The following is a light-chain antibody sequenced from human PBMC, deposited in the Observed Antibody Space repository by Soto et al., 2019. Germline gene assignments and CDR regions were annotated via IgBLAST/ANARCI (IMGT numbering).Light chain of an antibody. Sequence: TVMPQSPATLSVSPGERATLSCRASQSVRSNLAWYQHKPGQAPRLLIDGASTRATGIPARFSGSGSGTEFTLTISSLQSEDFAVYYCQQYNNWPPTFGQGTRLEI. J-gene: IGKJ5*01. CDR2: GAS. V-gene: IGKV3-15*01. CDR1: QSVRSN. CDR3: QQYNNWPPT.